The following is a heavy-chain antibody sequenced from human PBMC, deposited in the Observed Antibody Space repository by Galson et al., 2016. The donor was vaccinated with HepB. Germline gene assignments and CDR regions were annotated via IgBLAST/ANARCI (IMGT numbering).Heavy chain of an antibody. CDR2: FKHGGDT. J-gene: IGHJ3*01. D-gene: IGHD7-27*01. CDR1: GVSFTNSY. Sequence: SETLSLTCAVYGVSFTNSYWTWVRQPPGRGLEWIGEFKHGGDTKCNPSLKSRVIMSVDTPNKQVSLKLTSVTAADTAVYYCARPPWGWDALNLWGQGTMVAVSS. CDR3: ARPPWGWDALNL. V-gene: IGHV4-34*01.